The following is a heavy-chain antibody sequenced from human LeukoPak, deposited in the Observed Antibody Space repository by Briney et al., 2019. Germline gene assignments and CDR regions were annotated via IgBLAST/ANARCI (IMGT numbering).Heavy chain of an antibody. CDR2: ISAYNGNT. Sequence: ASVKVSCKASGYTFTSYGISWVRQAPGQGLEWMGWISAYNGNTNYAQKLQGRVTMTTDTSTSTAYMELRSLRSDDTAVCYCARGYDYVWGSYRYSAYYMDVWGKGTTVAISS. J-gene: IGHJ6*03. V-gene: IGHV1-18*01. CDR3: ARGYDYVWGSYRYSAYYMDV. D-gene: IGHD3-16*02. CDR1: GYTFTSYG.